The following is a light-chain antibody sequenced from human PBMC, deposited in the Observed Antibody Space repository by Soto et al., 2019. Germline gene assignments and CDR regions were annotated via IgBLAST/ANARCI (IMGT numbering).Light chain of an antibody. CDR2: GAS. J-gene: IGKJ5*01. CDR3: QQRNVWPPVT. CDR1: QSVSRNY. V-gene: IGKV3D-20*02. Sequence: EIVLTQSPGTLSLSPGERATLSCRASQSVSRNYLVWYQQKPGQAPRLLIYGASGRATGIPDRFSGSGSGTDFTLTISRLEPEDFAVYYCQQRNVWPPVTFGQGTRLEIK.